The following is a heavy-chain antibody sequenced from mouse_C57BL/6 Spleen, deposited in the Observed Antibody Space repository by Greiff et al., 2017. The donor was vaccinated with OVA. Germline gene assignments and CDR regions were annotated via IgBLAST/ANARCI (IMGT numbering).Heavy chain of an antibody. Sequence: VQLQQSGAELVMPGASVKLSCKASGYTFTSYWMHWVKQRPGQGLEWIGEIDPSDSYTNYNQKFKGKSTLTVDKSSSTAYMQLSSLTSEDSAVYYCARSGGLRRAFAYWGQGTLVTVSA. CDR2: IDPSDSYT. CDR1: GYTFTSYW. CDR3: ARSGGLRRAFAY. V-gene: IGHV1-69*01. D-gene: IGHD2-4*01. J-gene: IGHJ3*01.